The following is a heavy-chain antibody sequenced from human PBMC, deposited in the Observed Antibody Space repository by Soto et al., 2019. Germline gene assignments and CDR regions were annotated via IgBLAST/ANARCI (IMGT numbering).Heavy chain of an antibody. CDR2: ILHTGGT. J-gene: IGHJ4*02. CDR3: ARLQFDEGFDY. V-gene: IGHV4-30-2*01. D-gene: IGHD1-1*01. CDR1: GGSISGGGFS. Sequence: SETLSLTCAVSGGSISGGGFSWSWIRQPPGKGLEWIGYILHTGGTQYNPSLKSRVSMSVDKSKNQFSLHLTSVTAADTAVYYCARLQFDEGFDYWGQGALVIVSS.